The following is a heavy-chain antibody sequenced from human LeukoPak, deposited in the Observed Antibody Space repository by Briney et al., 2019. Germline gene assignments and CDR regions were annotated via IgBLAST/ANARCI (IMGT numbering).Heavy chain of an antibody. V-gene: IGHV3-48*01. CDR2: ISNTGDTI. J-gene: IGHJ4*02. CDR1: GFTFNLFS. D-gene: IGHD2-2*01. CDR3: ARDQGYCGSTGCIRWHDY. Sequence: GGSLRLSCAASGFTFNLFSMNWVRQAPGKGLEWLLYISNTGDTIYYADSVKGRFAIARDNAKDTVYLQMSGLRAEDTAVYYCARDQGYCGSTGCIRWHDYWGQGTLVTVSS.